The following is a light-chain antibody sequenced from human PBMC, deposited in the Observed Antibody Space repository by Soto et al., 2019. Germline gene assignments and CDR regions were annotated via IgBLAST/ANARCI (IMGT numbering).Light chain of an antibody. CDR1: SSDVGGYNY. Sequence: QSVLTQPAPVSESPGQSITIPCAGTSSDVGGYNYVSWYQQYPGKAPKLIIYDVTNRPSGVSNRFSGSKSGNTASLTISGLQAEDEANYYCSSYASSSTLVLFGGGTKVTVL. V-gene: IGLV2-14*01. CDR2: DVT. CDR3: SSYASSSTLVL. J-gene: IGLJ2*01.